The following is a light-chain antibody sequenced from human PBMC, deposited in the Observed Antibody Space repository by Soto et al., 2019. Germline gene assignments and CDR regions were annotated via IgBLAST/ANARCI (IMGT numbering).Light chain of an antibody. CDR3: QQSYSNPTWT. Sequence: IHVNPSPCSLSASVGGRVTLPCRARHSLGSSIFNWYQQKPGKAPKLLIYSASSTQSGVPSRFSGSGSGTDFTLTITSLQPEDFATYYCQQSYSNPTWTFGQGTKVDIK. CDR1: HSLGSSI. V-gene: IGKV1-39*01. J-gene: IGKJ1*01. CDR2: SAS.